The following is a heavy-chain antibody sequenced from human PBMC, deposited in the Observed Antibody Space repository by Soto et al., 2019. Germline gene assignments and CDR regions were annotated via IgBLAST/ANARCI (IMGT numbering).Heavy chain of an antibody. V-gene: IGHV3-23*01. CDR1: GLLFSSYS. CDR2: ISGGGGST. J-gene: IGHJ4*02. CDR3: AKGQKTFDY. Sequence: PGGSLRLSCASSGLLFSSYSMSWVRQAPGKGLEWVSAISGGGGSTYYADSVKGRFTISKDNSKNTLYLQMNSLTAEDTAVYYCAKGQKTFDYWGQGTLVTVSS.